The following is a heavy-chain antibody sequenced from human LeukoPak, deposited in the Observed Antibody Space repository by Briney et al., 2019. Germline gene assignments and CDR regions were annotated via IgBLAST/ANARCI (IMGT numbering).Heavy chain of an antibody. Sequence: SETLSLTCTVSGGSISSYYWSWLRQPPGKGLEWIGYIYYSGSTNYNPSLKSRVTIPVDTSKNQFSLKLSSVAAADTAVYYCARGSLYDFWSGYHQNYYYYMDVWGKGTTVTVSS. V-gene: IGHV4-59*01. J-gene: IGHJ6*03. CDR1: GGSISSYY. CDR2: IYYSGST. D-gene: IGHD3-3*01. CDR3: ARGSLYDFWSGYHQNYYYYMDV.